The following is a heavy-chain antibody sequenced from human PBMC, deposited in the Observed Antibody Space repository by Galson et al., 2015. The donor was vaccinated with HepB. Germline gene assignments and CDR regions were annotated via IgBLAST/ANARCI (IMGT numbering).Heavy chain of an antibody. Sequence: SLRLSCAVSGFTVSRNYMSWVRQAPGKGLEWVSMIYTGGTTYYADSVKGRFTISRDNSKNTLYLQMTSLRAEDSAVYYCARDMASRSYFDYWGQGTLVTVSS. J-gene: IGHJ4*02. CDR2: IYTGGTT. V-gene: IGHV3-53*01. D-gene: IGHD3-10*01. CDR3: ARDMASRSYFDY. CDR1: GFTVSRNY.